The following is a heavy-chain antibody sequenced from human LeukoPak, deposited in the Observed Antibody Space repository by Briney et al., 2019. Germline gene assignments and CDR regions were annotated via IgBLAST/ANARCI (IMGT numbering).Heavy chain of an antibody. D-gene: IGHD3-9*01. CDR2: IYYSGST. Sequence: SETLSLTCTVSSGSISTSNYYWGWVRQPPRKGLEWIGSIYYSGSTYYNPSLKSRVTISVDTSKNQFSLKLSSVTAADTAVYYCARSYYDILTGYYRVFDYWGQGTLVTVSS. CDR1: SGSISTSNYY. J-gene: IGHJ4*02. CDR3: ARSYYDILTGYYRVFDY. V-gene: IGHV4-39*01.